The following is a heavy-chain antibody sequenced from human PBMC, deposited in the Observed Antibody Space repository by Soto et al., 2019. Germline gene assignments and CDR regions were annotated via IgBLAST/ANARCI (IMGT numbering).Heavy chain of an antibody. J-gene: IGHJ4*03. CDR1: GYIFTGYF. CDR3: VRWGYGSNRLEF. CDR2: ITPNSGDT. Sequence: QVRLVQSGAEVKKAGASVKVSCKTSGYIFTGYFIHWVRQTPGQGLQWMGRITPNSGDTNYGQTFQGRVTFTTDTSTGTADMELSGLGSDDTALYDCVRWGYGSNRLEFWGQGTLCTGSS. D-gene: IGHD4-17*01. V-gene: IGHV1-2*06.